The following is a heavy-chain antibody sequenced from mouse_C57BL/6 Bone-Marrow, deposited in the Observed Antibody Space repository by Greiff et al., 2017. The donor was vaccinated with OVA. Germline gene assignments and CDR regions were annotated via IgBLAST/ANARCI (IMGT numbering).Heavy chain of an antibody. V-gene: IGHV5-4*01. J-gene: IGHJ3*01. CDR2: ISDGGSYT. D-gene: IGHD2-4*01. CDR1: GFTFSSYA. CDR3: ARDRLRRFAY. Sequence: EVNLVESGGGLVKPGGSLKLSCAASGFTFSSYAMSWVRQTPEKRLEWVATISDGGSYTYYPDNVKGRFTISRDNAKNNLYLQMSHLKSEDTAMYYCARDRLRRFAYWGQGTLVTVSA.